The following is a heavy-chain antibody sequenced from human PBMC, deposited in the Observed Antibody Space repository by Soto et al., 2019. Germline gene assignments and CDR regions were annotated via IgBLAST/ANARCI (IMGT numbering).Heavy chain of an antibody. CDR3: ARGGEPGSLYYYYGMDV. Sequence: ASVKVSCKASGNTFTGYYMHWVRQAPGQGLEWMGWINPNSGGTNYAQKFQGRVTMTRDTSISTAYMELSRLRSDDTAVYYCARGGEPGSLYYYYGMDVWGQGTTVTVSS. V-gene: IGHV1-2*02. CDR2: INPNSGGT. J-gene: IGHJ6*02. D-gene: IGHD3-10*01. CDR1: GNTFTGYY.